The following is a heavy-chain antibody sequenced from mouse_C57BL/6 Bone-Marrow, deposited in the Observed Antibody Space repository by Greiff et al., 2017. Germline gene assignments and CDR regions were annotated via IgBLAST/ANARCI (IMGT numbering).Heavy chain of an antibody. J-gene: IGHJ3*01. CDR2: IYWDDDK. Sequence: TLNVSFPWILQSSQTLSLTCSFSGFSLSTSGMGVSWIRQPSGKGLEWLAHIYWDDDKRYNPSLKSRLTISKDTSRNQVFLKITSVDTADTATYYCARSRLWPPTGFAYWGQATLVTGSA. D-gene: IGHD3-2*02. V-gene: IGHV8-12*01. CDR1: GFSLSTSGMG. CDR3: ARSRLWPPTGFAY.